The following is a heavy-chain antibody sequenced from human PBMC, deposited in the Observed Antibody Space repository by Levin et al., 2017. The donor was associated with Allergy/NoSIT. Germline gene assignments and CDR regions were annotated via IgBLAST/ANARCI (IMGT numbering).Heavy chain of an antibody. CDR1: GFTFSGYW. CDR2: IRPDGSES. CDR3: VRDAGRGGDLDS. Sequence: ETLSLTCAASGFTFSGYWMLWVRQAPGKRLEGVAKIRPDGSESWYADSVRGRFTISRDNTKNSLFLQMNSLRAEDTAVYYCVRDAGRGGDLDSWGQGTLVTVSS. J-gene: IGHJ4*02. V-gene: IGHV3-7*04. D-gene: IGHD3-16*01.